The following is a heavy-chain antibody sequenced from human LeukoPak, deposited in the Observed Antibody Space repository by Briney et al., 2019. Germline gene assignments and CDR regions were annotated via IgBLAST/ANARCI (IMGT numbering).Heavy chain of an antibody. J-gene: IGHJ6*02. CDR3: AKVRAPNTVTQPTNYYYYGMDV. CDR2: IRYDGSNK. CDR1: VFTFSSYG. D-gene: IGHD4-17*01. Sequence: GGSLRLSCASSVFTFSSYGMHWVRQAPGKGLEWVSFIRYDGSNKYYADSVKGRFTISRDNSKNTLYLQMNSLRAEDTAVYYCAKVRAPNTVTQPTNYYYYGMDVWGQGTTVTVSS. V-gene: IGHV3-30*02.